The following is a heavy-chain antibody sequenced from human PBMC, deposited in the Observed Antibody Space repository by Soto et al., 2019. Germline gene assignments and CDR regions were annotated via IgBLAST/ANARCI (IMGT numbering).Heavy chain of an antibody. J-gene: IGHJ4*02. Sequence: HLVQSGGGLIQPGGSLRLSCAASGFTVSSKYMSWVRLAPGKGLEWVSVIYAGGDTYYADSVKGRFTISRDNSKNTVSLQMNSLRAEDTAVYYCASDPWDYWGQGTLVTVSS. CDR2: IYAGGDT. CDR1: GFTVSSKY. CDR3: ASDPWDY. V-gene: IGHV3-53*01.